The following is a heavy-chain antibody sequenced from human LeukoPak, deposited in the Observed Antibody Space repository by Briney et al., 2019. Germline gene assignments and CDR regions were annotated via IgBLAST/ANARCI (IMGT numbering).Heavy chain of an antibody. CDR2: INHSGST. V-gene: IGHV4-34*01. D-gene: IGHD5-24*01. CDR1: GGSFSGYY. CDR3: ARAKRWLQTFDY. J-gene: IGHJ4*02. Sequence: RASETLSRTCAVYGGSFSGYYWSWIRQPPGKGLEWIGEINHSGSTNYNPSLKSRVTISVDTSKNQFSLKLSSVTAADTAVYYCARAKRWLQTFDYWGQGTLVTVSS.